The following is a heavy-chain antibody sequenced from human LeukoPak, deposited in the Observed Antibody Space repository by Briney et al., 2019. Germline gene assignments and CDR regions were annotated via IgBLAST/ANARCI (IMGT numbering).Heavy chain of an antibody. CDR1: GFAFSKHL. CDR3: ARDRWGYSYGGD. Sequence: GGALRLLYSTPGFAFSKHLVRWGRQAPGEGVGWVANIKEDGSEKYYVDSVKGRFTISRDNAKNSLYLQMNSLRAEDTAVYFCARDRWGYSYGGDWGQGTLVTVSS. CDR2: IKEDGSEK. D-gene: IGHD5-18*01. J-gene: IGHJ4*02. V-gene: IGHV3-7*01.